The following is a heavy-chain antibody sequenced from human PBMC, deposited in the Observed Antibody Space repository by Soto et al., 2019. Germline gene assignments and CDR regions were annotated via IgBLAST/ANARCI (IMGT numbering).Heavy chain of an antibody. V-gene: IGHV1-18*04. CDR1: GYTFTSYG. J-gene: IGHJ4*02. CDR2: ISADSGNT. D-gene: IGHD2-8*01. Sequence: QVQLVQSGPEVKKPGASVKVSCKTSGYTFTSYGITWVRQAPGQGLEWMGWISADSGNTNYAQKFQGRVTMTRDTSTSTAYMELRSLISDYTAVYFCARDQRCNNGICSLYWGQGTLVTVSS. CDR3: ARDQRCNNGICSLY.